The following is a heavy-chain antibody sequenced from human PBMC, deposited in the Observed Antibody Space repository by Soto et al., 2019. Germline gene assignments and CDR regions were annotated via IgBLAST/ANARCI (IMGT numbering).Heavy chain of an antibody. D-gene: IGHD2-8*02. Sequence: PGGSLRLSCAASGFTFSTYTMNWVRQAPGKGLEWVSSISSSSTIIYYADSVKCRFTIYRDNAYNSLYLQMNSLRDEDTAVYYCARDPAAVTWYFFDSWGQGTLVTVSS. CDR3: ARDPAAVTWYFFDS. V-gene: IGHV3-48*02. J-gene: IGHJ4*02. CDR1: GFTFSTYT. CDR2: ISSSSTII.